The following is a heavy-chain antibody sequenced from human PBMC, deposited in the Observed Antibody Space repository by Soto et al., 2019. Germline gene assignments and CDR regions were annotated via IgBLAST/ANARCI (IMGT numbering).Heavy chain of an antibody. D-gene: IGHD3-9*01. CDR2: ISAYNGNT. CDR1: GYTFTSYG. CDR3: ARDVPYYDILTGYNPDYFDY. J-gene: IGHJ4*02. V-gene: IGHV1-18*01. Sequence: ASVKVSCKASGYTFTSYGISWVRQAHGQGLEWMGWISAYNGNTNYAQKLQGRVTMTTDTSTSTAYMELRSLRSDDTAVYYCARDVPYYDILTGYNPDYFDYWGQGTLVTVSS.